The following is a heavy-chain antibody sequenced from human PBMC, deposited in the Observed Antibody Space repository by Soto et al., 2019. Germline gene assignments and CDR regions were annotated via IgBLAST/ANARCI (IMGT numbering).Heavy chain of an antibody. CDR3: ARQENPLARYGGDLDY. Sequence: SETLSLTCTVSGGSISSSSYYWGWIRQPPGKGLEWIGSIYYSGSTYYNPSLKSRVTISVDTSKNQFSLKLSSVTAADTAVYYCARQENPLARYGGDLDYWGHGTLVTVSS. V-gene: IGHV4-39*01. D-gene: IGHD3-16*01. J-gene: IGHJ4*01. CDR1: GGSISSSSYY. CDR2: IYYSGST.